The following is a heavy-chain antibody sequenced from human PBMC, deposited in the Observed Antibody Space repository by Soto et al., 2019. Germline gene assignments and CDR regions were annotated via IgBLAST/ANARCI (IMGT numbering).Heavy chain of an antibody. CDR1: GGSVSSGGYF. D-gene: IGHD4-17*01. Sequence: QVQLQESGPGLVKPSQTLSLTCTVSGGSVSSGGYFWSWVRQHPGKGHEWIGYIYERGSNYHSQSLDSRATISKDESENHFSLNLTSVSAADTAVYYCARATTVCLCHWYFDLWGRGTLVTVSS. J-gene: IGHJ2*01. V-gene: IGHV4-31*03. CDR3: ARATTVCLCHWYFDL. CDR2: IYERGSN.